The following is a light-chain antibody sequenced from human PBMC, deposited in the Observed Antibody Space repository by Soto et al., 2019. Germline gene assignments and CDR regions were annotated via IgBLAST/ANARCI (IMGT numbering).Light chain of an antibody. CDR2: EVN. Sequence: QSVLTQPPSASGSPGQSVTISCTGTTSDVGGHNSVSWYQQHPGKAPKLMIYEVNKRPSGVPDRFSGSKSGNTASLTVSGLQAEDEADYYCSSYAGSNNWVFGGGTKLTVL. CDR3: SSYAGSNNWV. J-gene: IGLJ2*01. CDR1: TSDVGGHNS. V-gene: IGLV2-8*01.